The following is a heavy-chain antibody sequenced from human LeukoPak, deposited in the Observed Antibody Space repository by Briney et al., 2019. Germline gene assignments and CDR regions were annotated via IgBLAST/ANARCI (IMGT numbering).Heavy chain of an antibody. V-gene: IGHV3-23*01. D-gene: IGHD3-10*01. CDR3: AKSGGLSGAGRLAMDV. CDR2: ISGSGGST. CDR1: GFTFSTYA. J-gene: IGHJ6*02. Sequence: GGSPRLSCAASGFTFSTYAMSWARLAPGKGLEWVSGISGSGGSTYDADSVKGRFTSSRDNSNNTLYVQMNSLRVEDAAVYYCAKSGGLSGAGRLAMDVWGQGTTVTVSS.